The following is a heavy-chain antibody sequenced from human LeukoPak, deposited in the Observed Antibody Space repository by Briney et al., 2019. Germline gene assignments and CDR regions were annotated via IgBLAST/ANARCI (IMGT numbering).Heavy chain of an antibody. Sequence: SSVKVSCKASGYTFTGYYMPSVRQAPGQGLEWMGWVKPNSGGTNYAQKFQGRVTMTRDTSISTAYMELSRLRSDDTAVYYCARPFSSSYYYYYMDVWGKGTTVTVSS. CDR1: GYTFTGYY. J-gene: IGHJ6*03. CDR2: VKPNSGGT. CDR3: ARPFSSSYYYYYMDV. D-gene: IGHD6-13*01. V-gene: IGHV1-2*02.